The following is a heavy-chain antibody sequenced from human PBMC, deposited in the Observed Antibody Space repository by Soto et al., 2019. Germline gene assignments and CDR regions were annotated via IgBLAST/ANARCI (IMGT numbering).Heavy chain of an antibody. CDR2: ISAYNGNT. CDR1: GYTFTSYG. V-gene: IGHV1-18*04. D-gene: IGHD3-3*01. J-gene: IGHJ6*02. CDR3: ARFGVVSGVIKYYGMDG. Sequence: ASVKVSCKASGYTFTSYGISWVRQAPGQGLEWMGWISAYNGNTNYAQKLQGRVTMTTDTSTSTAYMELRSLRSDDTAVYYCARFGVVSGVIKYYGMDGWGQGSTVTVSS.